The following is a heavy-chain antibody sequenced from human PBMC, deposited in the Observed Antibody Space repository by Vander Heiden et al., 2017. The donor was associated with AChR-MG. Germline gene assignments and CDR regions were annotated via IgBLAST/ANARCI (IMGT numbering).Heavy chain of an antibody. V-gene: IGHV3-7*01. Sequence: EVQLVESGGGLVQPGGSLRLSCAASGFTFSSYWMSWVRQAPGKGLEWVANIKQDGSEKYYVDSVKGRFTISRDNAKNSLYLQMNSLRAEDTAVYYCARDSIPGIAAASGHNAFDIWGQGTMVTVFS. CDR3: ARDSIPGIAAASGHNAFDI. J-gene: IGHJ3*02. D-gene: IGHD6-13*01. CDR2: IKQDGSEK. CDR1: GFTFSSYW.